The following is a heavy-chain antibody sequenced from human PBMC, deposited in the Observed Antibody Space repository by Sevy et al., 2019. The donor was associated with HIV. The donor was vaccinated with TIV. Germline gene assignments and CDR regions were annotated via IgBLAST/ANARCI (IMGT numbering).Heavy chain of an antibody. D-gene: IGHD2-2*01. CDR2: ISYDGSNK. J-gene: IGHJ5*02. CDR3: ARRGQLLYNWFDP. V-gene: IGHV3-30-3*01. Sequence: GGSLRLSCAASGFTFSSYAMHWVRQAPGKGLEWVAVISYDGSNKYYADSVKGRFTISRDNSKNTLYLQMNSLRADDTAVYYCARRGQLLYNWFDPWGQGTLVTVSS. CDR1: GFTFSSYA.